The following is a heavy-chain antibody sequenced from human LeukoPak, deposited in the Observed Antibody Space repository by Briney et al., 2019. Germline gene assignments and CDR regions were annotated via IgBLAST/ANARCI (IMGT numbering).Heavy chain of an antibody. D-gene: IGHD1-7*01. Sequence: PGGSLRLSCAVSGFTFNDYAMHWVRQAPGKGLEWVSSISWNSNSIGYVDSVKGRFIISRDNAKNSLYLQMNSLRAEDTALYYCAKDRGTFRWGSSAFDYWGQGTLVTVS. CDR2: ISWNSNSI. V-gene: IGHV3-9*01. J-gene: IGHJ4*02. CDR1: GFTFNDYA. CDR3: AKDRGTFRWGSSAFDY.